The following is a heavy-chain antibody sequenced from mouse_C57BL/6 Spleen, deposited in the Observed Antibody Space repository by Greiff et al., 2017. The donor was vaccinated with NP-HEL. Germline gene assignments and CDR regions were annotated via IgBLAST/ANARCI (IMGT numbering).Heavy chain of an antibody. CDR2: INPGSGGT. V-gene: IGHV1-54*01. CDR3: ARSDLQYYFDY. J-gene: IGHJ2*01. CDR1: GYAFTNYL. Sequence: VKLQESGAELVRPGTSVKVSCKASGYAFTNYLIEWVKQRPGQGLEWIGVINPGSGGTNYNEKFKGKATLTADKSSSTAYMQLSSLTSEDAAVYFCARSDLQYYFDYWGQGTTLTVSS.